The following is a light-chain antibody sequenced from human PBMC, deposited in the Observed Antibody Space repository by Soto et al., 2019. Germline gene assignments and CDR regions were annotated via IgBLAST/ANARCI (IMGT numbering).Light chain of an antibody. Sequence: IVMTQSPATLSVSPGERTTLSCRASQSVSSNLAWYQQKPGQAPRLLIFGASTRATGSPARFSGSGSGTESTPTISSLQSEDFAVYYCQQYNGWPLTFGQGTKLEIK. CDR1: QSVSSN. J-gene: IGKJ2*01. V-gene: IGKV3-15*01. CDR3: QQYNGWPLT. CDR2: GAS.